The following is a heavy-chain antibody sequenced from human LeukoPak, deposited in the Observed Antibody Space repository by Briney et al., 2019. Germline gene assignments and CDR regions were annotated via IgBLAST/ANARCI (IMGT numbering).Heavy chain of an antibody. D-gene: IGHD7-27*01. J-gene: IGHJ4*02. CDR3: ARLAWGRLDY. Sequence: GGSLRLSCAASGFTFSDYSMNWVRQAPGKGLEWLSYISSSSRTIYYADSVRGRFTVSRDNAKDSLYLQLNSLRAEDTAVYYCARLAWGRLDYWGQGTLVTVSS. V-gene: IGHV3-48*01. CDR2: ISSSSRTI. CDR1: GFTFSDYS.